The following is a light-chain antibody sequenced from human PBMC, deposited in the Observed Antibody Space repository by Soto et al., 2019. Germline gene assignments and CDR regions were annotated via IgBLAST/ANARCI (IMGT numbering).Light chain of an antibody. V-gene: IGLV2-8*01. Sequence: QSALTQPPSASGSPGQSVTISCTGTSSDVGGYNYVSWYQQHPGKVPKLIIYEVNKRPSGVPDRSSGSKSGNTASLIVAGLQAEDEADYYCTSYAGGNNVFGTGTKLTVL. CDR3: TSYAGGNNV. J-gene: IGLJ1*01. CDR1: SSDVGGYNY. CDR2: EVN.